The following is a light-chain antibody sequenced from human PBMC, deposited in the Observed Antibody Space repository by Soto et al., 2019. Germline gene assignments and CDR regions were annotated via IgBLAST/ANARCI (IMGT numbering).Light chain of an antibody. CDR3: SSYVRSSSSWV. J-gene: IGLJ3*02. CDR1: RTDVGGYNF. V-gene: IGLV2-14*01. CDR2: EVS. Sequence: QSVLTQPASVSGSPGQSITISCTGTRTDVGGYNFVSWYQQHPGKAPKLIIYEVSNRPSGVSNRFSGSKSGNTASLTVSGLQAEDEGDYYCSSYVRSSSSWVFGGGTKLTVL.